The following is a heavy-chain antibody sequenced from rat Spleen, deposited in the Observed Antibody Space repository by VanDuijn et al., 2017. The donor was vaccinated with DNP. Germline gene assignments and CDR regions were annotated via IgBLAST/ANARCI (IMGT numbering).Heavy chain of an antibody. CDR2: ISFDGGRT. CDR1: GFTFSDYY. J-gene: IGHJ2*01. V-gene: IGHV5-22*01. CDR3: TRYNSGYNFFDY. Sequence: EVRLVESGGGLVQPGRSLKLSCAASGFTFSDYYMAWVRQAPTKGLEWVTYISFDGGRTYYGDSVKGRFTISRDNAESTLYLQMNSLRSEDMATYYCTRYNSGYNFFDYWGQGVMVTVSS. D-gene: IGHD4-3*01.